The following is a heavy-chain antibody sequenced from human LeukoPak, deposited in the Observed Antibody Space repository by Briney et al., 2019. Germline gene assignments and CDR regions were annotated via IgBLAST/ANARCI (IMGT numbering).Heavy chain of an antibody. CDR2: ISGSSSTI. J-gene: IGHJ4*02. V-gene: IGHV3-48*01. D-gene: IGHD3-22*01. CDR3: ARGSTYYDSSGQVPFDY. CDR1: GFTFSSYS. Sequence: QPGGSLRLSCAASGFTFSSYSMNWVRQAPGKGLEWGSYISGSSSTIYYADSVKGRFTISRDNGKNTLYLQMNSLRAEDTAVYYCARGSTYYDSSGQVPFDYWGQGTLVTVPS.